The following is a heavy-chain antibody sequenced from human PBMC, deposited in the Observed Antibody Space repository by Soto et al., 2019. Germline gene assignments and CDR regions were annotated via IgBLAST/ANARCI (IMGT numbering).Heavy chain of an antibody. D-gene: IGHD3-16*01. V-gene: IGHV3-33*05. CDR2: TSYDGSNK. J-gene: IGHJ1*01. CDR1: GFTFRSYV. CDR3: ARWGTTGGLDV. Sequence: QVQLVESGGGVVQPGTSLRVSCVGSGFTFRSYVIHWVRQAPGKGLEWVALTSYDGSNKYYGDSVRGRFTISRDNSRNKVDLQMDSLRLEYTALYYCARWGTTGGLDVWGQGTLVSVSS.